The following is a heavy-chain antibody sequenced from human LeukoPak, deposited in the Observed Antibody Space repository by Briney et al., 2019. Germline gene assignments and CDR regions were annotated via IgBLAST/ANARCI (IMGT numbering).Heavy chain of an antibody. J-gene: IGHJ4*02. CDR2: INEDGTST. V-gene: IGHV3-74*01. CDR3: TTDTFGARDS. CDR1: GYTFSGYW. D-gene: IGHD3-10*01. Sequence: GGSQRLSCAASGYTFSGYWMHWVRQGPGKGLVWVSRINEDGTSTSYAESVRGRFTISRDNAKNTLYLQMNSLRAEDAAVYYCTTDTFGARDSWGQGTLVTVSS.